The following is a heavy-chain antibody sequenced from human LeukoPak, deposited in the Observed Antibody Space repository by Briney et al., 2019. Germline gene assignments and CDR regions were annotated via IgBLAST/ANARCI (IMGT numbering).Heavy chain of an antibody. V-gene: IGHV4-59*01. J-gene: IGHJ4*02. Sequence: SETLSLTCTVSGGSISGYYWSWIRQPPGKGLEWIGYIYYSGSTNYNPSLKSRVTISVDTSKNQFSLKLSSVTAADTAVYYCASLTLDYGDYWGQGTLVTVSS. CDR3: ASLTLDYGDY. CDR2: IYYSGST. CDR1: GGSISGYY.